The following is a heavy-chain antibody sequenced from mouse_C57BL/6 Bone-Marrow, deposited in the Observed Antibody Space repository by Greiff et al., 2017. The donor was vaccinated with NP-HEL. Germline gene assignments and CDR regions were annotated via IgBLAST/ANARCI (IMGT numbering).Heavy chain of an antibody. CDR2: IHPNSGST. V-gene: IGHV1-64*01. D-gene: IGHD1-1*01. J-gene: IGHJ3*01. CDR1: GYTFTRYW. CDR3: ARSHYGSSYVFAY. Sequence: QVQLQQPGAELVKPGASVKLSCKASGYTFTRYWMHWVKQRPGQGLEWIGMIHPNSGSTNYNEKFKSKATLTVDKSSSTAYMQLSSLTSEDSAVYYCARSHYGSSYVFAYWGQGTLVTVSA.